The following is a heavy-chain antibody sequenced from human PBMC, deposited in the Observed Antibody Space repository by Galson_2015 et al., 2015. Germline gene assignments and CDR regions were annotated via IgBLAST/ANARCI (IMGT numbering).Heavy chain of an antibody. CDR1: GYTFTSYY. CDR2: INPSGGST. CDR3: ARNLDPIYYYYGMDV. J-gene: IGHJ6*02. Sequence: SVKVSCKASGYTFTSYYMHWVRQAPGQGLGWMGIINPSGGSTSYAQKFQGRVTMTRDTSTSTVYMELSSLRSEDTAVYYCARNLDPIYYYYGMDVWGQGTTVTVSS. V-gene: IGHV1-46*01.